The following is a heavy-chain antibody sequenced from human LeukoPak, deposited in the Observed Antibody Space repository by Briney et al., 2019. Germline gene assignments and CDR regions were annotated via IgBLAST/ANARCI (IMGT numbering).Heavy chain of an antibody. CDR1: GFTFSIFA. J-gene: IGHJ4*02. CDR3: AKYLGSGTSFDD. CDR2: ISGSGGST. V-gene: IGHV3-23*01. D-gene: IGHD3-10*01. Sequence: GGSLRLSCAASGFTFSIFAMTWVRQAPGKGLEWVSSISGSGGSTYYADSVQGRFTISRDNSKNTLYLQMNSLRAEDTAVHYCAKYLGSGTSFDDWGQGTLVTVSS.